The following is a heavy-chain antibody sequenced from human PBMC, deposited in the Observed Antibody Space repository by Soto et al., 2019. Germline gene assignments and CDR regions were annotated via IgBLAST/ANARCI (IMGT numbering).Heavy chain of an antibody. Sequence: RVPSLQISCKGSGYSVSSYYIAWVRQMPGKGPEWMGIIYPGDSDTRYSPSFQGQVTISADKSISTAYLQWSSLKASDTAMYYCARLLYSYGDHDAFDIWGQGTMVTVSS. CDR1: GYSVSSYY. CDR2: IYPGDSDT. V-gene: IGHV5-51*01. CDR3: ARLLYSYGDHDAFDI. D-gene: IGHD5-18*01. J-gene: IGHJ3*02.